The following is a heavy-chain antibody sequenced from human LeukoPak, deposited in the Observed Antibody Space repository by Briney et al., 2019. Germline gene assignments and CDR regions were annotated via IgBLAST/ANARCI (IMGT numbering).Heavy chain of an antibody. CDR2: INHSGST. J-gene: IGHJ4*02. D-gene: IGHD2-2*01. CDR3: ARGSICSSTSCYRLSPKYYFDY. CDR1: GGSFSGYY. V-gene: IGHV4-34*01. Sequence: SETLSLTCAVYGGSFSGYYWSWIRQPPGKGLEWIGEINHSGSTNYNPSLKSRVTISEDTSKNQFSLKLSSVTAADTAVYYCARGSICSSTSCYRLSPKYYFDYWGQGTLVTVSS.